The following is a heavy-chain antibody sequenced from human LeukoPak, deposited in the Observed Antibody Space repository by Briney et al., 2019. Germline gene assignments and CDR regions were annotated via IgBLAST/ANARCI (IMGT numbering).Heavy chain of an antibody. J-gene: IGHJ4*02. CDR3: ARQRSSWYSFWDY. CDR2: IYYSGST. V-gene: IGHV4-39*01. D-gene: IGHD6-13*01. CDR1: GGSISSSSYY. Sequence: KSSETLSLTCTVSGGSISSSSYYWGWIRQPPEKGLEWIGSIYYSGSTYYNPSLKSRVTISVDTSKNQFSLKLSSVTAADTAVYYCARQRSSWYSFWDYWGQGTLVTVSS.